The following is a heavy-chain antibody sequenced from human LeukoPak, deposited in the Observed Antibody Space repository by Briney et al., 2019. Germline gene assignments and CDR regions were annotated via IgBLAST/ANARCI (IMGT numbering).Heavy chain of an antibody. Sequence: KPGGPLTLSCAASVLLYSLYGMHWVRQSTGKGREWVSSISNSGTYIYYADSVKGRFTISRDNAKNSLYLQMNSLRAEDTAVYYCARGPLATAGTMGLDYWGQGTLVTVSS. D-gene: IGHD6-13*01. CDR2: ISNSGTYI. J-gene: IGHJ4*02. V-gene: IGHV3-21*01. CDR1: VLLYSLYG. CDR3: ARGPLATAGTMGLDY.